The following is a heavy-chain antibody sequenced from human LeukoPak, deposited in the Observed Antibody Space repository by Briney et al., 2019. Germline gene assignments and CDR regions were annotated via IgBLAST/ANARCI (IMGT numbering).Heavy chain of an antibody. CDR3: ATDPYYYDSSGYQY. CDR1: GYTLTELS. CDR2: FDPEDGET. V-gene: IGHV1-24*01. Sequence: ASVKVSCKVSGYTLTELSMHWVRQAPGKGLEWMGGFDPEDGETIYALKFQGRVTMTEDTSTDTAYMELSSLRSEDTAVYYCATDPYYYDSSGYQYWGQGTLVTVSS. D-gene: IGHD3-22*01. J-gene: IGHJ4*02.